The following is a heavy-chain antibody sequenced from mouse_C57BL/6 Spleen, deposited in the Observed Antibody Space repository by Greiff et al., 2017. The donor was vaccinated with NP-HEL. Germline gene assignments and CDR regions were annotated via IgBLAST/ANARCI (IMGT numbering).Heavy chain of an antibody. CDR3: ARKTAVVGDYLDY. D-gene: IGHD1-1*01. Sequence: VQLQQSGAELVRPGSSVKLSCKASGYTFTSYWMHWVKQRPIQGLEWIGNIDPSDSETHYNQKFKDKATLTVDKSSSTAYMQLSSLTSEDSAVYYGARKTAVVGDYLDYWGQGTTLTVSS. J-gene: IGHJ2*01. CDR2: IDPSDSET. V-gene: IGHV1-52*01. CDR1: GYTFTSYW.